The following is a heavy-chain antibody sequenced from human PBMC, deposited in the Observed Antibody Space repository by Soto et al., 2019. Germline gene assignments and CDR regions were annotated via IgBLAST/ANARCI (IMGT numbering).Heavy chain of an antibody. CDR3: AASRAYDSSDYSGFHSGMDV. CDR2: LSWNGVTI. D-gene: IGHD3-22*01. J-gene: IGHJ6*02. Sequence: EVQLVESGGDLVQPGRSLRLSCAASGFTFDDYAVHWVRQVPGKGLQWVSGLSWNGVTIGYAASVKGRFTISRDNAKKSLSLQMHGLRPDDTAFYYCAASRAYDSSDYSGFHSGMDVWGLGTTVTVS. CDR1: GFTFDDYA. V-gene: IGHV3-9*01.